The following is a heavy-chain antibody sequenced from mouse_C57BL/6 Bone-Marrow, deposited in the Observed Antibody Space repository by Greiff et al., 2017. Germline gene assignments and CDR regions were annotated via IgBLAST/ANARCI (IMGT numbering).Heavy chain of an antibody. Sequence: QVQLQQSGPGLVQPSQSLSITCTVSGFSLTSYGVHWVRQSPGKGLEWLGVIWRGGSTDYNAAFMSRLSITKDNSKSQVFFKMNSLQADDTAIYYCAKLYYGNYVDAMDYWGQGTSVTVSS. D-gene: IGHD2-1*01. CDR1: GFSLTSYG. J-gene: IGHJ4*01. CDR3: AKLYYGNYVDAMDY. V-gene: IGHV2-5*01. CDR2: IWRGGST.